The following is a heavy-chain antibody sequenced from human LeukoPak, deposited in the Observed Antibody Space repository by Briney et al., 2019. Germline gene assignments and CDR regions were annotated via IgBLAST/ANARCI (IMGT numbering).Heavy chain of an antibody. D-gene: IGHD5-12*01. V-gene: IGHV1-18*01. CDR1: AYTFTSHG. CDR2: ISPSNGNT. J-gene: IGHJ4*02. CDR3: ATDTSYSWYDTFGEY. Sequence: ASVKVSCKASAYTFTSHGISWVRQAPGQGLEWMGRISPSNGNTDYAQKFQGRVTMTTDISTTTAYLELRSLRSDDTAVYYCATDTSYSWYDTFGEYWGQGTLVTVSS.